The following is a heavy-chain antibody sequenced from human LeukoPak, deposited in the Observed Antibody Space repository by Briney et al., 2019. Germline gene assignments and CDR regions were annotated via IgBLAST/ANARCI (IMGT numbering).Heavy chain of an antibody. V-gene: IGHV4-30-2*01. Sequence: PSETLSLTCTVSGGSISSGGYYWSWLRQPPGKGLEWIGYSYHGGSTHYNPSLQSRVTISVDRSKKQFSLNLHSVTAADTAVYYCARMVVDVTRWFDPWGQGTLVTVSS. CDR3: ARMVVDVTRWFDP. J-gene: IGHJ5*02. CDR1: GGSISSGGYY. D-gene: IGHD2-15*01. CDR2: SYHGGST.